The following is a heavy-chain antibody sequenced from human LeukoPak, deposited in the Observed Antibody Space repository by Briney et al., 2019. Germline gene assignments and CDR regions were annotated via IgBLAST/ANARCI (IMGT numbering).Heavy chain of an antibody. CDR1: GGSISSYY. V-gene: IGHV4-59*01. J-gene: IGHJ4*02. CDR3: ARGGVNWNSPGIFDY. Sequence: SETLSLTCTVSGGSISSYYWSWIRQPPGKGLEWIGYIYYSGSTNYNPSLKSRVTISVDTSKNQFSLKLSSVTAADTAVYYCARGGVNWNSPGIFDYWGQGTLVTVSS. D-gene: IGHD1/OR15-1a*01. CDR2: IYYSGST.